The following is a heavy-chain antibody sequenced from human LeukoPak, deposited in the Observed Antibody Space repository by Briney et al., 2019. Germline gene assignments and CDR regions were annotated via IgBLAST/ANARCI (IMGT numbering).Heavy chain of an antibody. V-gene: IGHV4-59*01. Sequence: PSETLSLTCTVSGGSISNYYWSWIRQPPGKGLEWICYIFQSGNTNYNPSLKSRVTISVDTSKNQFSLKLSSVSAADTAVYYCARERYYYDSGGYYGYFDYWGQGTLVTVSS. CDR3: ARERYYYDSGGYYGYFDY. CDR1: GGSISNYY. J-gene: IGHJ4*02. CDR2: IFQSGNT. D-gene: IGHD3-22*01.